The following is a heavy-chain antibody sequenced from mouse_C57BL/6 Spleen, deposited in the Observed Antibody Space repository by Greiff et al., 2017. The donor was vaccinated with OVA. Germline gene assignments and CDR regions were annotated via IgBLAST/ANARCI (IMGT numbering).Heavy chain of an antibody. D-gene: IGHD1-1*01. J-gene: IGHJ4*01. CDR2: IYPGDGDT. CDR1: GYAFSSSW. Sequence: VQLQQSGPELVKPGASVKISCKASGYAFSSSWMNWVKQRPGKGLEWIGRIYPGDGDTNYNGKFKGKATLTADKSSSTAYMQLSSLTSEDSAVYFCARGGSSYVGAMDYWGQGTSVTVSS. V-gene: IGHV1-82*01. CDR3: ARGGSSYVGAMDY.